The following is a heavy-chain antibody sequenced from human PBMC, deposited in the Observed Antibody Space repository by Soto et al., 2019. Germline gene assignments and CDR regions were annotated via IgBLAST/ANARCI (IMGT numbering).Heavy chain of an antibody. D-gene: IGHD3-3*01. J-gene: IGHJ6*02. CDR1: GDSISGSQW. CDR2: ISHTGTT. V-gene: IGHV4-4*02. CDR3: ARVTSYYDFWSGPTVFYYGMDV. Sequence: SETLSLTCAVSGDSISGSQWWSWVRLPPGKGLEWIGEISHTGTTNYNPSLKSRVTMSVDKPKNQFSLNLTSVTAADTAVYYCARVTSYYDFWSGPTVFYYGMDVWGQGTTVTVSS.